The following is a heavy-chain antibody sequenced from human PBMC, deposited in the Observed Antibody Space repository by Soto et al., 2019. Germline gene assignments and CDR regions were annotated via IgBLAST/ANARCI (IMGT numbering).Heavy chain of an antibody. CDR3: ARHRFGIVGGRGAKEALGI. D-gene: IGHD3-3*01. J-gene: IGHJ3*02. Sequence: SETLSLTCTVSGGSISSYYWSWLQQPPGKGLQWIGYIYYSGSTNYNPSLKSRVTISVDTSKNQFSLKLSSVTAADTAVYYCARHRFGIVGGRGAKEALGIWGQGTMVTVS. CDR2: IYYSGST. V-gene: IGHV4-59*08. CDR1: GGSISSYY.